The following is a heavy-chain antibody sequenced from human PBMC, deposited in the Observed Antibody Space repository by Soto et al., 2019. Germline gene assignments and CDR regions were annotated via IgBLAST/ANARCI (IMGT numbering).Heavy chain of an antibody. CDR3: AVPGRREHWLVPFDYYYDGMDV. V-gene: IGHV1-18*01. Sequence: QVQLVQSGAEVKKPGASVKVSCKASGYTFTSYGISWVRQAPGQGLEWMGWISAYNGNTNYAQKLQGRVTMTTDTSTSTAYMELRSLRSDDAAVYCCAVPGRREHWLVPFDYYYDGMDVWGQGTTLTVSS. D-gene: IGHD6-19*01. CDR1: GYTFTSYG. CDR2: ISAYNGNT. J-gene: IGHJ6*02.